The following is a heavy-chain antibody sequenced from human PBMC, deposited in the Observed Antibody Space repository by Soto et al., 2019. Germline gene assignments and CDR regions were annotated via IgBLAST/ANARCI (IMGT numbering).Heavy chain of an antibody. CDR1: GFTFDDYA. V-gene: IGHV3-9*01. J-gene: IGHJ5*02. CDR3: AKDIETIAATGTSPFWFGP. CDR2: ITWNSASI. Sequence: EVQLVESGGGLVQPGRSLRLSCAASGFTFDDYAMHWVRQPPGKGLEWVSSITWNSASIVYADSVKGRFTISRDNAKNALYRQMNSLRAEDTALYYWAKDIETIAATGTSPFWFGPWGQGTLVTVSS. D-gene: IGHD6-13*01.